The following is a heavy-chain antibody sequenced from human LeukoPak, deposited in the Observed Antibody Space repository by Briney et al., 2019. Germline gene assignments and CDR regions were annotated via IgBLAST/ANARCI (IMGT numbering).Heavy chain of an antibody. CDR3: AKGSLLWFGELYH. CDR1: GFTFDDYA. CDR2: ISGDGGGT. D-gene: IGHD3-10*01. V-gene: IGHV3-43*02. J-gene: IGHJ5*02. Sequence: GGSLRLSCAASGFTFDDYAMHWVRQPPGTGLEWVSLISGDGGGTFYTDSVKGRFSISKDNSKKSLYLQRSSLRTEDTALYYCAKGSLLWFGELYHWGQGSLVTVSS.